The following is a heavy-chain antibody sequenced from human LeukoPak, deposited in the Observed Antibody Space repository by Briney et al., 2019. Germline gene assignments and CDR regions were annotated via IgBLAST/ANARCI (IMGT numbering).Heavy chain of an antibody. D-gene: IGHD2-21*02. V-gene: IGHV3-23*01. CDR2: ISGSGGVT. J-gene: IGHJ4*02. Sequence: GGSLRLSCAASGFTFSGYAMSWVRQAPGKGLEWVSAISGSGGVTYYADSVKGRFTISRDISRNTLYLQMNSLRAEDTAVYYCARGAPYCGGDCYSDWGQEPWSPSPQ. CDR1: GFTFSGYA. CDR3: ARGAPYCGGDCYSD.